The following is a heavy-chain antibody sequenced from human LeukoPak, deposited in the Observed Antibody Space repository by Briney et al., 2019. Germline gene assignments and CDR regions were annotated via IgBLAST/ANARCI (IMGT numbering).Heavy chain of an antibody. D-gene: IGHD1-26*01. V-gene: IGHV3-74*01. CDR2: INSDGSST. J-gene: IGHJ4*02. CDR3: TKGGAVGFDS. CDR1: GCTINTYC. Sequence: AGTLTLSCAASGCTINTYCLHWIRQRAGKGLEWVSRINSDGSSTSYAALKKRRTIIVSENTKHSVYMQMNSLTAEHTVVYYWTKGGAVGFDSWGQGTVVTVS.